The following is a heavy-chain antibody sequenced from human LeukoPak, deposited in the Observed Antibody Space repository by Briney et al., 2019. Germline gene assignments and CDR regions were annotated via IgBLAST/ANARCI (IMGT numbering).Heavy chain of an antibody. J-gene: IGHJ4*02. CDR1: GGSFSGYY. V-gene: IGHV4-34*01. Sequence: SETLSLTCAVYGGSFSGYYSSWNRQPPGKGLEWIGEINHSGSTNYNPSLKSRVTISVDTSKNQCSLKLSSVTAADTAVYYCARGTGNGYSFDYWGQGTLVTVSS. CDR2: INHSGST. D-gene: IGHD3-3*01. CDR3: ARGTGNGYSFDY.